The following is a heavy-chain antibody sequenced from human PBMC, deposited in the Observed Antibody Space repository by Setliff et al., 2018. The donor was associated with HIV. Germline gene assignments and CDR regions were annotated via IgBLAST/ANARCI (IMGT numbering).Heavy chain of an antibody. V-gene: IGHV1-2*02. D-gene: IGHD2-21*01. CDR3: ARDKLEETAESLWGPMKNDAFDI. CDR2: INPNSGGT. J-gene: IGHJ3*02. CDR1: GYTFTDYY. Sequence: ASVKVSCKASGYTFTDYYMHWVRQAPGQGLEWMGWINPNSGGTKSAQTFQGRVTMTRDTSINTAYMDLSRLRSGDTAIYYCARDKLEETAESLWGPMKNDAFDIWGPGTLVTV.